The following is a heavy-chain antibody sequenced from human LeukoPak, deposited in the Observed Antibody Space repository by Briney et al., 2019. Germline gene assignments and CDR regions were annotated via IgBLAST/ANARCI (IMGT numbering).Heavy chain of an antibody. J-gene: IGHJ6*03. V-gene: IGHV3-23*01. CDR3: AKGLYSSSSRGMDV. CDR1: GFTFSNYW. CDR2: ISGSGGSS. D-gene: IGHD6-6*01. Sequence: GGSLRLSCAASGFTFSNYWMSWVRQAPGKGLEWVSAISGSGGSSYYADSVKGRFTISRDNSKNTLYLQMNSLRAEDTAVYYCAKGLYSSSSRGMDVWGKGTTVTVSS.